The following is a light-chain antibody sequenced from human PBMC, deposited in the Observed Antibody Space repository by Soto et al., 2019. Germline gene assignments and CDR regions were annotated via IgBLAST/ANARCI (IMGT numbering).Light chain of an antibody. J-gene: IGKJ5*01. CDR3: QHSFSPLPIT. CDR2: AAS. CDR1: PKIYPS. Sequence: QIFQAPSFPSAILGGRITNTLPAKPKIYPSLNLYKQKPGKAPELLIFAASSLRSGVPSRFSGSGSGTNFTLTISTLQPEDFATYYCQHSFSPLPITFGQGTRVEMK. V-gene: IGKV1-39*01.